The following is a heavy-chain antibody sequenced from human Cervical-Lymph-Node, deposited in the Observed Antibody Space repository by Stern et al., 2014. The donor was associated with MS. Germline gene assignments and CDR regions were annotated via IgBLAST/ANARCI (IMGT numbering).Heavy chain of an antibody. CDR1: GYSFSDFY. CDR3: TRGDLVIVSVVLGRFDP. Sequence: VQLVQSGAEVKKPGASMKVSCKASGYSFSDFYIHWVRQAPGQGLEWMGRINPKTGGTKYAQKFRGRVTMTRDTSIRTAYMELSRLKSDDTAVYYCTRGDLVIVSVVLGRFDPWGQGTLATVAS. D-gene: IGHD2/OR15-2a*01. J-gene: IGHJ5*02. CDR2: INPKTGGT. V-gene: IGHV1-2*06.